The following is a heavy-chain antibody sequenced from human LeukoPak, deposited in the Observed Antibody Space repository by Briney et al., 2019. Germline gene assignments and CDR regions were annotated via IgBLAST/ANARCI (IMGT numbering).Heavy chain of an antibody. Sequence: ASVKVSCKASGYTFTSCDINWVRQATGQGLEWMGWMNPNSGNTGYAQKFQGRVTITRNTSISTAYMELSSLRSEDTAVYYCARDEGKENYYYGMDVWGQGTTVTVSS. CDR3: ARDEGKENYYYGMDV. V-gene: IGHV1-8*03. D-gene: IGHD3-10*01. CDR1: GYTFTSCD. J-gene: IGHJ6*02. CDR2: MNPNSGNT.